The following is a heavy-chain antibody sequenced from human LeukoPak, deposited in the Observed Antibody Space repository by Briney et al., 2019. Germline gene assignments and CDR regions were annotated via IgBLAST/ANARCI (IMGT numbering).Heavy chain of an antibody. D-gene: IGHD6-13*01. CDR2: ISSSSSYI. CDR1: GFTFSSYA. Sequence: GGSLRLSCAASGFTFSSYAMSWVRQAPGKGLEWVSSISSSSSYIYYADSVKGRFTISRDNAKNSLYLQMNSLRAEDTAVYYCARERAAAGTDPEWLGYYYGMDVWGQGTTVTVSS. J-gene: IGHJ6*02. CDR3: ARERAAAGTDPEWLGYYYGMDV. V-gene: IGHV3-21*01.